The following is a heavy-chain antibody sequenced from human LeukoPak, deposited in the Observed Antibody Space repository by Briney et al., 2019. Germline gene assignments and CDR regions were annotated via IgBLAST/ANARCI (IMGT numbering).Heavy chain of an antibody. D-gene: IGHD3-16*01. Sequence: GGSLRLSCAASGFTFSNYAMNWVRQAPGRGLEWVASINHNGNVNYYVDSVKGRFTISRDNAKNSLYLQMSNLRAEDTAVYFCARGGGLDVWGQGATVTVSS. CDR3: ARGGGLDV. CDR1: GFTFSNYA. V-gene: IGHV3-7*03. J-gene: IGHJ6*02. CDR2: INHNGNVN.